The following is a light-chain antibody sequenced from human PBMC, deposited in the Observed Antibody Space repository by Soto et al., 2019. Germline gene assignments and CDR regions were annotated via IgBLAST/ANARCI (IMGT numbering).Light chain of an antibody. CDR1: SSDVGGYNY. CDR2: EVS. Sequence: QSALTQPASVSGSPGQSITISCTGTSSDVGGYNYVSWYQQHPGKAPKLMIYEVSNRPSGVSNRFSGSKSGNTASLTISGIQAEDEDDYYCSSYPSSSTPNVFGAGTTVTVL. J-gene: IGLJ1*01. V-gene: IGLV2-14*01. CDR3: SSYPSSSTPNV.